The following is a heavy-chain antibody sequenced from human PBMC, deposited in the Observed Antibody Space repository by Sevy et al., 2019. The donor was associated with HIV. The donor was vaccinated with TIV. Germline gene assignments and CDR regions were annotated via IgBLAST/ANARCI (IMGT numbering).Heavy chain of an antibody. CDR1: GFTFDDYA. J-gene: IGHJ6*02. Sequence: GGSLRLSCAASGFTFDDYAMHWVRQAPGKGLEWVSLISWDGGSTYYVDSVKGRFTISRDNSKNSLYLQMNSLRAEDTALYYCAKDRVPSGYDILTGYYYYYGMDVWGQGTTVTVSS. CDR3: AKDRVPSGYDILTGYYYYYGMDV. D-gene: IGHD3-9*01. V-gene: IGHV3-43D*04. CDR2: ISWDGGST.